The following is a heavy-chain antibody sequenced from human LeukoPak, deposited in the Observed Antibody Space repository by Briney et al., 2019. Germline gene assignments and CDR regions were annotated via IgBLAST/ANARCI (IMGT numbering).Heavy chain of an antibody. Sequence: KPSETLSLTCTVSGGSISSGGYYWSWIRQPPGKGLEWIGYIYDSGSTNHNPSLKSRVTISVDTSKNQFSLKLSSVTAADTAVYYCARTTVTVSHFDYWGQGTLVTVSS. J-gene: IGHJ4*02. CDR3: ARTTVTVSHFDY. CDR2: IYDSGST. CDR1: GGSISSGGYY. D-gene: IGHD4-17*01. V-gene: IGHV4-61*08.